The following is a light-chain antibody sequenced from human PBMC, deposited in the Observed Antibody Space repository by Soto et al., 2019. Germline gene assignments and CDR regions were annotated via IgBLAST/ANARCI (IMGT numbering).Light chain of an antibody. J-gene: IGKJ5*01. CDR1: QSVGGS. Sequence: ETVLTQSPGTLSLSPGERATLSCRASQSVGGSLAWYQQRPGQAPRLLVYHTSNRATGIPDRFSASGSGTDFTLTISSLEPEDFSVYYCQQRYNWPITFGQGTRLEIK. CDR2: HTS. V-gene: IGKV3-11*01. CDR3: QQRYNWPIT.